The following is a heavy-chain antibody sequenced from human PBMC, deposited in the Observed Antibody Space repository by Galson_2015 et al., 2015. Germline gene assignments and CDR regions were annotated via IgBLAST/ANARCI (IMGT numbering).Heavy chain of an antibody. D-gene: IGHD6-25*01. CDR1: GFSLSTYGMR. CDR2: VDWVDDK. CDR3: ARGVYSSGSHYYGMDV. J-gene: IGHJ6*02. V-gene: IGHV2-70*04. Sequence: SLGKPTQTLTLTCTFSGFSLSTYGMRVSWIRQPPGKALGWLACVDWVDDKFYSTSLKTRHTISKDTSKNQVVLTMANMDTVDTATYWCARGVYSSGSHYYGMDVWGQGTTVTVSS.